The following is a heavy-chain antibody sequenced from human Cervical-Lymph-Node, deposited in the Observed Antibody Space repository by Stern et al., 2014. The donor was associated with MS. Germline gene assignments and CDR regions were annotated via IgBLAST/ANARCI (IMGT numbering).Heavy chain of an antibody. CDR3: ARAQEFSNVVANY. J-gene: IGHJ4*02. D-gene: IGHD2-8*01. CDR2: INPTTGRT. CDR1: GYTFTNYF. V-gene: IGHV1-46*03. Sequence: QVQLWQSGAEVKKPGASMRISCKASGYTFTNYFIHWVRQAPRQRPEWMGIINPTTGRTSYAQRFQGRVTMTRDTSTNTAYLDLSSLRSEDTAVYFCARAQEFSNVVANYWGQGTLVTVSS.